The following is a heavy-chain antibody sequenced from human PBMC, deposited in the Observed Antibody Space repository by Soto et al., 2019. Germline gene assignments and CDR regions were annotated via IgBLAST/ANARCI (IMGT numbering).Heavy chain of an antibody. CDR2: IIPTLGIA. CDR1: GGTFSSYT. D-gene: IGHD4-17*01. V-gene: IGHV1-69*02. CDR3: ARGATVTSPKYYYYMDV. J-gene: IGHJ6*03. Sequence: QVQLVQSGAEVKKPGSSVKVSGKASGGTFSSYTISWVRQAPGQGLEWMGRIIPTLGIANYAQKFQGRVTITADKSTSTAYMELSSLRSEDTAVYYCARGATVTSPKYYYYMDVWGKGTTVTVSS.